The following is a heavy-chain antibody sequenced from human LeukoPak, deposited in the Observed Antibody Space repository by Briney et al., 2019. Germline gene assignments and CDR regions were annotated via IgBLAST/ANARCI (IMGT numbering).Heavy chain of an antibody. Sequence: GASVKVSCKASGYTFTSYGISWVRQAPGQGLEWMGWISAYNGNTNHAQKLQGRVTMTTDTSTSTAYMELRSLRSDDTAVYYCARDAYSDSSGYYYGGFDYWGQGTLVTVSS. V-gene: IGHV1-18*01. CDR3: ARDAYSDSSGYYYGGFDY. CDR1: GYTFTSYG. CDR2: ISAYNGNT. D-gene: IGHD3-22*01. J-gene: IGHJ4*02.